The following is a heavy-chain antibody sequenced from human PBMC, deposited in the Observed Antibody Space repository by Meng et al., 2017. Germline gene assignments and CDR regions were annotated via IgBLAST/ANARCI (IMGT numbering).Heavy chain of an antibody. Sequence: SLKISCAASGFTFDDYAMHWVRQAPGKGLEWVSGISWNSGSRGYADSVKGRFTISRDNAKHSLYLQMNSLRAEDTALYYCAKGVGSGGSPFDPWGQGTLVTVSS. CDR2: ISWNSGSR. D-gene: IGHD2-15*01. V-gene: IGHV3-9*01. CDR1: GFTFDDYA. CDR3: AKGVGSGGSPFDP. J-gene: IGHJ5*02.